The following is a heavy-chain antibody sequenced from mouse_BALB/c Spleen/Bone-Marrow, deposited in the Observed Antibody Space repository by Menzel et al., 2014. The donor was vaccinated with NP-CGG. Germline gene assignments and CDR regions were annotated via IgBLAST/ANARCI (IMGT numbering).Heavy chain of an antibody. J-gene: IGHJ4*01. Sequence: VTLKVSGAELVKPGASVKLSCTASGFNIKDTYMHWVKQRPEQGLEWIGRIDPANGNIKYDPKFQGKATITADTSSNTAYLHLSSLTSEDTAVYYCSRGEDYWGQGTSVIVSS. V-gene: IGHV14-3*02. CDR3: SRGEDY. CDR2: IDPANGNI. CDR1: GFNIKDTY.